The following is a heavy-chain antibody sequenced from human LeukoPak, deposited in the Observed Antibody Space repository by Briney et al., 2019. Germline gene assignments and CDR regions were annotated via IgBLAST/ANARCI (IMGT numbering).Heavy chain of an antibody. CDR3: TTDYLERIAAAGPLFFYYDVRNA. D-gene: IGHD6-13*01. CDR1: GVTFSNAW. V-gene: IGHV3-15*01. CDR2: IKSKTDGGTT. J-gene: IGHJ6*04. Sequence: GGSLRLSCAASGVTFSNAWMSWVRQAPGKGLEWVGRIKSKTDGGTTDYAAPVKGRFTISRDDSKNTLYLQMNSLKTEDTAVYYCTTDYLERIAAAGPLFFYYDVRNAGGKGPTVTV.